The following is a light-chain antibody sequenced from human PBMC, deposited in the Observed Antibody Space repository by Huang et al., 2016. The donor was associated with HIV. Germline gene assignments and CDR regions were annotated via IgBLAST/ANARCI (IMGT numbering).Light chain of an antibody. CDR1: QSVSNN. J-gene: IGKJ2*01. CDR2: DAS. Sequence: ERVMTQSPVTLSVSPGERVTLSCRASQSVSNNVAWYQQKPGQAPRLLIYDASTRATDIPARFSGRGSEIEFTLTISGLQSEDFAVYYCQQYNEWPRTFGQGTKLEIK. V-gene: IGKV3-15*01. CDR3: QQYNEWPRT.